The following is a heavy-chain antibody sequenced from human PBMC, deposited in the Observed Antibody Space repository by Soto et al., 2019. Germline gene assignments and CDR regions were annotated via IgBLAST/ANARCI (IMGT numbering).Heavy chain of an antibody. CDR1: GGSISSSSYY. CDR3: ASPLQLTPTDPFAFDN. D-gene: IGHD1-1*01. V-gene: IGHV4-39*01. Sequence: WETLSLTCTVSGGSISSSSYYWGWIRQPPGEGLEWIGSIYYSGSTYYNPSLRRVATISVDSSKNQFSLKLSSVTAADAAVYYCASPLQLTPTDPFAFDNWGQETLFT. CDR2: IYYSGST. J-gene: IGHJ4*02.